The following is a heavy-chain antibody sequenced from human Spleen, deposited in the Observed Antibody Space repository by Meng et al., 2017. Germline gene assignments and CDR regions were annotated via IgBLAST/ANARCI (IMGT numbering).Heavy chain of an antibody. CDR1: GFTFSSYG. Sequence: GESLKISCAASGFTFSSYGMHWVRQAPGKGLEWVAVIWYDGSRKYYVDSVKGRFTISRDNSKSSVYLQMNSLRVEDTAVYYCARSLHYYYGMDVWGQGTMVTVSS. J-gene: IGHJ6*02. V-gene: IGHV3-33*08. CDR3: ARSLHYYYGMDV. D-gene: IGHD3-16*02. CDR2: IWYDGSRK.